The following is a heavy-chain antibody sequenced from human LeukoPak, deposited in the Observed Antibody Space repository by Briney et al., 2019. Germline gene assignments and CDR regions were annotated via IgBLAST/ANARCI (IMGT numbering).Heavy chain of an antibody. J-gene: IGHJ6*02. CDR3: ARDPHDYGDYVGSYYYYGMDV. CDR1: GLTFSSYA. CDR2: ISGSGGST. D-gene: IGHD4-17*01. V-gene: IGHV3-23*01. Sequence: GGSLRLSCAASGLTFSSYAMSWVRQAPGKGREWVSAISGSGGSTYYADSVKGRFAISRDNSKNTLYLQMNSLRAEDTAVYYCARDPHDYGDYVGSYYYYGMDVWGQGTTVTVSS.